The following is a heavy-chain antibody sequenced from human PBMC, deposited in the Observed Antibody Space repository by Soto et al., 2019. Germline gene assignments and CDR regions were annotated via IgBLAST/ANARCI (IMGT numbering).Heavy chain of an antibody. J-gene: IGHJ1*01. D-gene: IGHD3-22*01. V-gene: IGHV1-18*01. CDR1: GYTFTSYG. CDR2: ISAYNGNT. Sequence: ASVKVSCKASGYTFTSYGISWVRQAPGQGLEWMGWISAYNGNTNYAQKLQGRVTMTTDTSTSTAYMELRSSRSDDTAVYYCAADLRSYYDSSRPILFQHWGQGTLVTVSS. CDR3: AADLRSYYDSSRPILFQH.